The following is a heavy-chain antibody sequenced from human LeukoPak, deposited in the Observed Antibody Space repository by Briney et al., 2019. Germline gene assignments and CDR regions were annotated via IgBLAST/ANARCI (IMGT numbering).Heavy chain of an antibody. CDR1: GGSISSSSYY. CDR2: IYYSGST. Sequence: SETLSLTCTVSGGSISSSSYYWGWIRQPPGKGLEWIGSIYYSGSTYYNPSPKSRVTISVDTSKNQFSLKLSSVTAADTAVYYCARQVGATEHDYWGQGTLVTVSS. J-gene: IGHJ4*02. D-gene: IGHD1-26*01. CDR3: ARQVGATEHDY. V-gene: IGHV4-39*01.